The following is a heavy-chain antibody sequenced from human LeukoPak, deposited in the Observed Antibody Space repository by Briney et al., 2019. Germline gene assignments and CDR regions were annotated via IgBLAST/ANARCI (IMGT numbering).Heavy chain of an antibody. J-gene: IGHJ4*02. Sequence: KPSETLSLTCTVSGGSISSGSYYWSWIRQPAGKGLEWIGRIYTSGSTNYNPSLKSRITISVDTSKNQFSLKLSSVTAADTAVYYCARDSHYSNCYDYWGQGTLVTVSS. CDR3: ARDSHYSNCYDY. D-gene: IGHD4-11*01. CDR2: IYTSGST. V-gene: IGHV4-61*02. CDR1: GGSISSGSYY.